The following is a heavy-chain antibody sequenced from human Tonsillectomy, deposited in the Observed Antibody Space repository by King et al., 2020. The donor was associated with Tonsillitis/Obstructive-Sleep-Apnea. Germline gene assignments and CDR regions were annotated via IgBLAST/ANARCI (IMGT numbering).Heavy chain of an antibody. Sequence: VQLVESGGGVVQPGRSLRLSCAASGFTFSSYGMHWVRQAPGKGLEWVAVIWYDGSNKYYADSVKGRFTISRDNSTNTLYLQMNSLRAEDTAVYYCARDLVWLQLQYYVAYSGQGALVTVSS. CDR1: GFTFSSYG. D-gene: IGHD5-24*01. J-gene: IGHJ4*02. CDR2: IWYDGSNK. CDR3: ARDLVWLQLQYYVAY. V-gene: IGHV3-33*01.